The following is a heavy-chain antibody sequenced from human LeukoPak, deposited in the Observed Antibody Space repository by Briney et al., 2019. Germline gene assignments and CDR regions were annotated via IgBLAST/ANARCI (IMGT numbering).Heavy chain of an antibody. CDR1: GFTFSDYY. CDR2: ISSSSSYT. J-gene: IGHJ4*02. V-gene: IGHV3-11*05. D-gene: IGHD5-18*01. CDR3: ARGAGGIQLWSNLDY. Sequence: GGSLRLSCAASGFTFSDYYMSWIRQAPGKGLEWVSYISSSSSYTNYADSVKGRFTISRDNAKNSLYLQMNSLRAEDTAVYYCARGAGGIQLWSNLDYWGQGTLVTVSS.